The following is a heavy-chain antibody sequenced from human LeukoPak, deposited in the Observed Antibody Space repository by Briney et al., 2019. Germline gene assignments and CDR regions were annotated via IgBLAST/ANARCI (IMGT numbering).Heavy chain of an antibody. J-gene: IGHJ4*02. CDR3: AKEHDYSNYYYFDF. D-gene: IGHD4-11*01. CDR1: GFTVSSNY. V-gene: IGHV3-23*01. CDR2: ISGSGGST. Sequence: GGSLRLSCAASGFTVSSNYMSWVRQAPGKGLEWVSSISGSGGSTYYADSVKGRFTISRDNSKNTLYLQMNSLRAEDTAVYYCAKEHDYSNYYYFDFWGQGTLVTVSS.